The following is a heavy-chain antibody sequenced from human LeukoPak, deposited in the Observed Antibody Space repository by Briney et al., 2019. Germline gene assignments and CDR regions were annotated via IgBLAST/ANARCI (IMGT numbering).Heavy chain of an antibody. CDR1: GFTFSSYA. J-gene: IGHJ4*02. CDR2: ISYDGSNK. CDR3: ARASTFYGSGTYYFLY. Sequence: GGSLRLSCAASGFTFSSYAMHWVRQAPGKGLEWVAVISYDGSNKYYADSVKGRFTISRDNSKNSLFLQMSSLRDEDTAAYYCARASTFYGSGTYYFLYWGQGTLVTVSS. D-gene: IGHD3-10*01. V-gene: IGHV3-30-3*01.